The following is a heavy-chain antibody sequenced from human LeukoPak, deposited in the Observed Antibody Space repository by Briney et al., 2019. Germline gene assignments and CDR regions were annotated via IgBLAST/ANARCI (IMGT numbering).Heavy chain of an antibody. V-gene: IGHV1-69*05. D-gene: IGHD6-13*01. CDR3: ARGAAARLDDAFDI. CDR2: IIPIFGTA. J-gene: IGHJ3*02. Sequence: ASVKVSXKASGGTFSSYAISWVRQAPGQGLEWMGGIIPIFGTANYAQKFQGRVTITTDESTSTAYMELSSLGSEDTAVYYCARGAAARLDDAFDIWGQGTMVTVSS. CDR1: GGTFSSYA.